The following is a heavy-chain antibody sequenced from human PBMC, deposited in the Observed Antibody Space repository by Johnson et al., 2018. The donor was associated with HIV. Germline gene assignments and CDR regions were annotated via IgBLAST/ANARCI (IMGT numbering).Heavy chain of an antibody. D-gene: IGHD3-10*01. CDR1: GFTFNTYT. Sequence: QVQLVESGGGVVQPGRSLRLSCAASGFTFNTYTMHWVRQAPGKGLEWVAFIRYDGSNKYYVDSVKDRFTISRDKAKNSLFLQMNSLRAEDTAVYYCARDPRGVIVAPSDAFDIWGQGTMVTVSA. CDR3: ARDPRGVIVAPSDAFDI. CDR2: IRYDGSNK. J-gene: IGHJ3*02. V-gene: IGHV3-33*08.